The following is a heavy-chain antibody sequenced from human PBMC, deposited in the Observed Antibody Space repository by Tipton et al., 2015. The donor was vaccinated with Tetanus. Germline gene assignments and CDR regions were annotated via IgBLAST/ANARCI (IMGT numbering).Heavy chain of an antibody. V-gene: IGHV3-74*01. CDR2: MTTDASNT. J-gene: IGHJ4*02. D-gene: IGHD3-10*01. CDR3: ARDAGGGTPFDS. Sequence: LSLTCEASGFTISSYWIHWVRQVPGKGLLWVARMTTDASNTAYADFVKGRFTLSRDNAKNTLYLQMNSLRAEDTAVYYCARDAGGGTPFDSWGQGTLVTVSS. CDR1: GFTISSYW.